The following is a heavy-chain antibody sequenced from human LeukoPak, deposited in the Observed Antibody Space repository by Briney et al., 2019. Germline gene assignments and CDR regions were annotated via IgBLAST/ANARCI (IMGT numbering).Heavy chain of an antibody. V-gene: IGHV4-39*07. Sequence: PSETLSLTCTVSGGSISSSSYYWGWIRQPPGKGLEWIGSIYYSGSTYYNPSLKSRVSISVDTSKNQFSLKLNSLTAADTAVYYCARVVRGSSSVFGWFDPWGQGTLVTVSS. D-gene: IGHD6-6*01. CDR2: IYYSGST. CDR3: ARVVRGSSSVFGWFDP. J-gene: IGHJ5*02. CDR1: GGSISSSSYY.